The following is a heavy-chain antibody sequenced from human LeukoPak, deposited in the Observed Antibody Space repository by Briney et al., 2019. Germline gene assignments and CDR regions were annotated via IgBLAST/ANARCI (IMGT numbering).Heavy chain of an antibody. V-gene: IGHV4-4*07. CDR1: GGSISSYY. Sequence: SETLSLTCTVSGGSISSYYWSWIRQPAGKGLEWIGRINTSGSTNYNPSLKSRVTMSVDTSKNQFSLKLSSVTAADTAVYYCARMSSSWYSYYYYGMDVWGQGTTVTVSS. CDR3: ARMSSSWYSYYYYGMDV. J-gene: IGHJ6*02. D-gene: IGHD6-13*01. CDR2: INTSGST.